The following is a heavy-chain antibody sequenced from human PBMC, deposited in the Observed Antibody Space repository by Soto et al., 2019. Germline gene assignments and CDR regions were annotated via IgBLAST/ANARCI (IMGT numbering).Heavy chain of an antibody. CDR1: GYTFTSYG. V-gene: IGHV1-18*01. J-gene: IGHJ6*02. Sequence: QAQLVQSGAEVKKPGASVKVSRKASGYTFTSYGINWVRQAPGQGLEWLGWISAYDGYTKYAQILQGRVYMTTDTSTKTAYMELRSLRSDDTAMYYCARGGYYDSSGSRNYYYYGMNVWGQGTTVTVSS. CDR2: ISAYDGYT. D-gene: IGHD3-22*01. CDR3: ARGGYYDSSGSRNYYYYGMNV.